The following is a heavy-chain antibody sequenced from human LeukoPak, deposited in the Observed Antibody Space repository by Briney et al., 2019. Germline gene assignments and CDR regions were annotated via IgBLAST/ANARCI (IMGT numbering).Heavy chain of an antibody. J-gene: IGHJ4*02. CDR1: GFTFSSYA. CDR3: ARDLMGIAYRGAFYY. V-gene: IGHV3-23*01. Sequence: GGSPRLSCAASGFTFSSYAINWVRQAPGKGLEWVSAISGSGGSTYYADSVKGRFTISRDNAKNSLYLQMNSLRAEDTAVYYCARDLMGIAYRGAFYYWGQGTLVTVSS. CDR2: ISGSGGST. D-gene: IGHD6-13*01.